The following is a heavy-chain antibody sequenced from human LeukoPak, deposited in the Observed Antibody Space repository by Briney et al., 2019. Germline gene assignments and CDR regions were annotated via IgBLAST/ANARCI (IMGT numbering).Heavy chain of an antibody. V-gene: IGHV3-23*01. CDR3: AKAGRPQAVAGWIDY. J-gene: IGHJ4*02. CDR1: GFTFNNYV. D-gene: IGHD6-19*01. Sequence: GGSLRLSCAASGFTFNNYVMSWVRQAPGKGLEWVSAMGGGGTTYYADYVKGRFTISRDTSKNTLYLQMNSLRAEDTAINYCAKAGRPQAVAGWIDYWGQGTLVTVSS. CDR2: MGGGGTT.